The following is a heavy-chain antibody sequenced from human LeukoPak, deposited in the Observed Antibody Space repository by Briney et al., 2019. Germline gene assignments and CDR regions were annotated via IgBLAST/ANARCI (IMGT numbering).Heavy chain of an antibody. J-gene: IGHJ4*02. D-gene: IGHD5-24*01. CDR3: ALGAATIPPYFDY. CDR2: IYTSGST. Sequence: SETLTLTCTVSGVSISSYYWSWIRQPPGKGLEWIGYIYTSGSTNYNPSLKSRATISVDTSKNQFSLKLSSVTAADTAVYYCALGAATIPPYFDYWDQGTLVTVSS. CDR1: GVSISSYY. V-gene: IGHV4-4*09.